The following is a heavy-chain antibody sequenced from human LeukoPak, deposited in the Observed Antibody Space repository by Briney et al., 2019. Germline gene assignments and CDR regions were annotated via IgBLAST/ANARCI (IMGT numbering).Heavy chain of an antibody. J-gene: IGHJ4*02. CDR1: GYTFTTYW. V-gene: IGHV5-51*01. CDR2: IYPGDSDT. Sequence: GESLKISCQASGYTFTTYWIGWVRQMPGKGVEWMGIIYPGDSDTRYSPFFQGQVTMSVDKSMSTAYLQWSSLKASDTAIYYCARVIGTAMVTPWGQGTLVIVSS. D-gene: IGHD5-18*01. CDR3: ARVIGTAMVTP.